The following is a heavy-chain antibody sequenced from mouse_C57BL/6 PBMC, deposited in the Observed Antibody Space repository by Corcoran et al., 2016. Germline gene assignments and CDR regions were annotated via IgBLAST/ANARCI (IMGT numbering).Heavy chain of an antibody. Sequence: QVQLQQSGAELVRPGTSVKMSCKASGYTFTNYWIGWAKQRPGHGLEWIGDIYPGGGYTNYNEKFKGKATLTADKSSSTAYMQFSSLTSEDSAIYYCARSRSAYAMDYWGQGTSVTVSS. CDR3: ARSRSAYAMDY. CDR1: GYTFTNYW. CDR2: IYPGGGYT. D-gene: IGHD6-1*01. J-gene: IGHJ4*01. V-gene: IGHV1-63*01.